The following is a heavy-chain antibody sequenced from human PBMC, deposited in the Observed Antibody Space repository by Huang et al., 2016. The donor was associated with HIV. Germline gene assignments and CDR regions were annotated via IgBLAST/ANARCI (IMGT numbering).Heavy chain of an antibody. J-gene: IGHJ4*02. CDR3: ARDHHDFWRGYRRMYFFDH. CDR2: IDYSGIT. V-gene: IGHV4-59*11. Sequence: QVQLQESGPGLVKPSETLSLTCTVSGGSISTHYWSWIRQPPGKGLEWIGSIDYSGITNYGTSLKSRVTILLDTSKNQFSLRVNSVTAADTAMYYCARDHHDFWRGYRRMYFFDHWGQGTLVTVSS. CDR1: GGSISTHY. D-gene: IGHD3-3*01.